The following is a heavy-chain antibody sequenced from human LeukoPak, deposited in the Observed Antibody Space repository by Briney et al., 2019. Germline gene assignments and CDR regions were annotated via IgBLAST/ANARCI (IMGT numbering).Heavy chain of an antibody. V-gene: IGHV4-31*03. CDR2: IYYSGST. CDR1: GGSISSVGYY. Sequence: SETLSLTCTVSGGSISSVGYYWSWIRQHPGKGLEWIGYIYYSGSTYYNPSLKSRVTISVDTSKNQFSLTLSSVTAADTAVYYCARGSSGWYDYWGQGTLVTVSS. D-gene: IGHD6-19*01. CDR3: ARGSSGWYDY. J-gene: IGHJ4*02.